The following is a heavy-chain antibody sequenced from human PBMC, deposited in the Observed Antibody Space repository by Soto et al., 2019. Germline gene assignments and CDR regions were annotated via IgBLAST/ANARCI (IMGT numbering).Heavy chain of an antibody. Sequence: QVQLVESGGGVVQPGRSLRLSCAASGFTFSSYGMHWVRQAPGKGLEWVAVIWYDGSNKYYADSVKGRFTISRDNSKNTLYLQMNRLRAEDTAVYYCARDSSIAAAGIDYWGQGTLVTVSS. CDR1: GFTFSSYG. V-gene: IGHV3-33*01. J-gene: IGHJ4*02. CDR2: IWYDGSNK. CDR3: ARDSSIAAAGIDY. D-gene: IGHD6-13*01.